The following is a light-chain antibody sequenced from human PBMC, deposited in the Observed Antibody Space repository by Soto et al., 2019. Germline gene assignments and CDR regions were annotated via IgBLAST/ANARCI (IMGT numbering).Light chain of an antibody. V-gene: IGKV3-20*01. J-gene: IGKJ1*01. CDR3: QQYGSSGT. CDR2: GAY. CDR1: QSVSNNY. Sequence: EIVLTQSPGTLSLSPGERATLSCRASQSVSNNYLAWYQQKHGQAPRLLIYGAYNRDTRNPYRFSGSGPGADFTLTISRLEPEVFAVYYFQQYGSSGTFGQGTKLDIK.